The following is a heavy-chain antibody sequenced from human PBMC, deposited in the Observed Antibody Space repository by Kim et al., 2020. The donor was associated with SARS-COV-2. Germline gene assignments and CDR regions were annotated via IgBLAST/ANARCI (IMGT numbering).Heavy chain of an antibody. Sequence: SETLSLTCTVSGGSVSSGSYYWSWIRQPPGKGLEWIGYIYYSGSTNYNPSLKSRVTISVDTSKNQFSLKLSSVTAADTAVYYCAREVNRGVIIGGRGWFDPWGQGTLVTVSS. CDR1: GGSVSSGSYY. J-gene: IGHJ5*02. CDR3: AREVNRGVIIGGRGWFDP. D-gene: IGHD3-10*01. V-gene: IGHV4-61*01. CDR2: IYYSGST.